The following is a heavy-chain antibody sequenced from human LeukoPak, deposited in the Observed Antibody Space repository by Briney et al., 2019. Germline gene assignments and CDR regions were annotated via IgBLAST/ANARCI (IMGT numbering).Heavy chain of an antibody. CDR1: GGSISTYY. CDR3: ARGGGIRGKFDY. V-gene: IGHV4-59*12. Sequence: PSETLSLTCTVSGGSISTYYWNWIRQPPGKGLEWIGYIYHSGSTNYNPSLQSRVTISVDTSKNQFSLKLSSVTAADTAVYYCARGGGIRGKFDYWGQGTLVTVSS. CDR2: IYHSGST. J-gene: IGHJ4*02. D-gene: IGHD3-16*01.